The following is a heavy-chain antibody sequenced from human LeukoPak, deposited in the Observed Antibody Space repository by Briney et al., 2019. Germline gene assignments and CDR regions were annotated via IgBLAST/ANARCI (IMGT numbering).Heavy chain of an antibody. CDR1: GFTFSSYE. V-gene: IGHV3-48*03. CDR3: ASGVLYYYGSGRPNWFDP. Sequence: PGGSLRLSCAASGFTFSSYEMNWVRQAPGKGLEWVSYISSSGSTIYYADSVKGRFTISRDNAKNSLYLQMNSLRAEDTAVYYCASGVLYYYGSGRPNWFDPWGQGTLVTVSS. D-gene: IGHD3-10*01. CDR2: ISSSGSTI. J-gene: IGHJ5*02.